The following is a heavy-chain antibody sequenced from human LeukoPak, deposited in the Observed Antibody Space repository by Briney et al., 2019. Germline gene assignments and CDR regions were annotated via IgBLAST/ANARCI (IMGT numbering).Heavy chain of an antibody. V-gene: IGHV4-59*08. D-gene: IGHD3-22*01. CDR1: SGSISSYY. CDR3: ARLHNYYDSSDFDY. Sequence: PSETLSLTCTVSSGSISSYYWSWIRQPPGKGLEWIGYIYYSGSTNYNPSLKSRVTISVDTSKNQFSLKLSSVTAADTAVYYCARLHNYYDSSDFDYWGQGTLVTVSS. CDR2: IYYSGST. J-gene: IGHJ4*02.